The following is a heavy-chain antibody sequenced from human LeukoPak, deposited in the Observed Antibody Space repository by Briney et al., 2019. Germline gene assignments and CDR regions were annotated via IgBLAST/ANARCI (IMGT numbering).Heavy chain of an antibody. V-gene: IGHV3-7*01. CDR2: IKQDGSEK. CDR3: ARDHMDYSSTLDY. D-gene: IGHD6-13*01. J-gene: IGHJ4*02. Sequence: GGSLRLSCAASGFTFSSYWMSWVRQAPGKGLEWVANIKQDGSEKYYVDSVKGRFTISRDNAKNSLYLQMNSLRVEDTAVYYCARDHMDYSSTLDYWGQGTLVTVSS. CDR1: GFTFSSYW.